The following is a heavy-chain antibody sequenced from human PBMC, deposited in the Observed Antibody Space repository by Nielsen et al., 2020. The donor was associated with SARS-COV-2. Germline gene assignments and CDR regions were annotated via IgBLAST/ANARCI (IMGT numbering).Heavy chain of an antibody. J-gene: IGHJ5*02. CDR2: IYDSGST. Sequence: SETLSLTCTVSGGSISSGGYYWNWIRQHPGKGLEWIGYIYDSGSTYYNPSLESRVSMSVDKSENQFSLKLSSVTAADTAVYYCARGVAKRFGDSIFNWFDPWGQGTLVTVSS. CDR3: ARGVAKRFGDSIFNWFDP. V-gene: IGHV4-31*03. CDR1: GGSISSGGYY. D-gene: IGHD3-10*01.